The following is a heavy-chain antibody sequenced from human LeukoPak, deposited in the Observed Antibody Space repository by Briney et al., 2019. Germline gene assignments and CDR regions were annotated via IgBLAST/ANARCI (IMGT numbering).Heavy chain of an antibody. CDR3: AKDLAWAGYYDSSGYYSPVDY. D-gene: IGHD3-22*01. CDR1: GFTFSDYY. J-gene: IGHJ4*02. CDR2: ISGSGGST. Sequence: GGSLRLSCAASGFTFSDYYMSWIRQAPGKGLEWVSAISGSGGSTYYADSVKGRFTISRDNSKNTLYLQMNSLRAEDTAVYYCAKDLAWAGYYDSSGYYSPVDYWGQGTLVTVSS. V-gene: IGHV3-23*01.